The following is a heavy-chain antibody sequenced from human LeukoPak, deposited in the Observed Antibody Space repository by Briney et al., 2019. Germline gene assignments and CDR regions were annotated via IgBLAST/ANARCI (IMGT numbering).Heavy chain of an antibody. J-gene: IGHJ4*02. CDR3: ATGYCSGGSCYFHY. Sequence: GGSLRLSCAASGFTFSSYSMNWVRQAPGKGLEWVSSISSSSSYIYYADSVKGRFTISRDNAKNSLYLQMNSLRAEDTAVYYCATGYCSGGSCYFHYWGQGTLVTVSS. CDR1: GFTFSSYS. V-gene: IGHV3-21*01. D-gene: IGHD2-15*01. CDR2: ISSSSSYI.